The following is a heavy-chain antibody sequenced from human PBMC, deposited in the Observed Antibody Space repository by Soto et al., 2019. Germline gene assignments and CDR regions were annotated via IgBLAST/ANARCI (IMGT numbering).Heavy chain of an antibody. D-gene: IGHD3-3*01. J-gene: IGHJ4*02. CDR1: GFTFSSYA. CDR2: ISYDGSNK. CDR3: ARDHDFWSGYSL. V-gene: IGHV3-30-3*01. Sequence: GGSLRLSCAASGFTFSSYAMRWVRQAPGKGLEWVAVISYDGSNKYYADSVKGRFTISRDNSKNTLYLQMNSLRAEDTAVYYCARDHDFWSGYSLWGQGTLVTVSS.